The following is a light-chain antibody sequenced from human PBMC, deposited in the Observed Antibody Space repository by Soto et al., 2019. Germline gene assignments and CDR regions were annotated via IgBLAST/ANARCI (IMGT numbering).Light chain of an antibody. CDR2: SIN. CDR3: SSWDDSLDGPV. Sequence: QSVLTQPPSASATPGQTVTISRSGRYSNIGSNFVSWYQRLPGTAPKLLIYSINQRPSGVPDRFSGSKSGTSASLTISGLQSEDEADYFCSSWDDSLDGPVFGGGTKVTVL. V-gene: IGLV1-44*01. CDR1: YSNIGSNF. J-gene: IGLJ3*02.